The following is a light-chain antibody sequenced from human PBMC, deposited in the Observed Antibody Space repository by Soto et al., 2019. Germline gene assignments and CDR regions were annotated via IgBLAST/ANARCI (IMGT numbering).Light chain of an antibody. CDR3: QRYYSYSRT. CDR1: QTVSSW. Sequence: DIQMTQSPSTLSASVGDRVTITCRASQTVSSWLAWYQQKPGKAPKLLIYDVSSLESGVPSRFSGSGSGTEFTLTISSLQPDDFATYYCQRYYSYSRTFGQGTKVEVK. J-gene: IGKJ1*01. V-gene: IGKV1-5*01. CDR2: DVS.